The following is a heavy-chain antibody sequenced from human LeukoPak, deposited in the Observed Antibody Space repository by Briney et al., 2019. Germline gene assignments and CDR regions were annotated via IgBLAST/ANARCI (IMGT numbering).Heavy chain of an antibody. V-gene: IGHV4-30-2*03. D-gene: IGHD3-22*01. CDR2: IYYSGST. Sequence: PSQTLSLTCAVSGGSISSGGYSWSWIRQPPGKGLEWIGSIYYSGSTYYNPSLKSRVTISVDTSKNQFSLKLSSVTAADTAVYYCVGVINPSTGFDPWGQGTLVTVSS. CDR3: VGVINPSTGFDP. CDR1: GGSISSGGYS. J-gene: IGHJ5*02.